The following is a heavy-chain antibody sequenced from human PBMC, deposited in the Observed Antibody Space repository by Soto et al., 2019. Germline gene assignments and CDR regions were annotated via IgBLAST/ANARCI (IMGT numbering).Heavy chain of an antibody. CDR1: GYTLTELS. J-gene: IGHJ4*02. Sequence: ASVKVSCKVSGYTLTELSMHWVRQAPGKGLEWMGGFDPEDGETIYAQKFQGRVTMTEDTSTDTAYMELSSLRSEDTAVYYCATDMAAADYYYFDYWGQGHLVPVSA. D-gene: IGHD6-25*01. V-gene: IGHV1-24*01. CDR3: ATDMAAADYYYFDY. CDR2: FDPEDGET.